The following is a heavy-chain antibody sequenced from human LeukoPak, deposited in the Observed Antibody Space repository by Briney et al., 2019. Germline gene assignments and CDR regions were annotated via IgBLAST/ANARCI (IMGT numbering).Heavy chain of an antibody. V-gene: IGHV3-30*02. Sequence: GGSLRLSCAASGFTFSSYGMHWVRQAPGKGLEWVAFIRYDGSNKYYADSVKGRFTIYRDNSKNTLYLQMNSLRAEDTAVYYCAKDTAGFGELLLDYWGQGTLVTVSS. D-gene: IGHD3-10*01. CDR2: IRYDGSNK. CDR1: GFTFSSYG. J-gene: IGHJ4*02. CDR3: AKDTAGFGELLLDY.